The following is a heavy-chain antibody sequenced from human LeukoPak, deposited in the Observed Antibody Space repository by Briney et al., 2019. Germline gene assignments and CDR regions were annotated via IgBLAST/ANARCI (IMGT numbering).Heavy chain of an antibody. J-gene: IGHJ4*02. V-gene: IGHV3-48*01. CDR1: GFSFSNSW. Sequence: GGSLRLSCAASGFSFSNSWMHWVRPAPGKGLEWVSYISSSGSTIYYADSVKGRFTISRDNSKNTLYLQMNSLRAEDTAVYYCARGTGPYYFDYWGQGTLVTVSS. CDR2: ISSSGSTI. CDR3: ARGTGPYYFDY. D-gene: IGHD3-10*01.